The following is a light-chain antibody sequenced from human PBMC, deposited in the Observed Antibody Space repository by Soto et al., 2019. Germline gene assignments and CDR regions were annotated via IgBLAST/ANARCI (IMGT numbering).Light chain of an antibody. CDR2: DKS. CDR1: QSVRDRY. J-gene: IGKJ1*01. V-gene: IGKV3-20*01. Sequence: EIVLTQSQGTLSLSPGARATLSCRASQSVRDRYLAWYQQKPGQAPSLLIYDKSTRATGAPDRFSGSVSGTDFALTISRVEPEDFAIYFCQQYGSAAGTFGQGTKVDIK. CDR3: QQYGSAAGT.